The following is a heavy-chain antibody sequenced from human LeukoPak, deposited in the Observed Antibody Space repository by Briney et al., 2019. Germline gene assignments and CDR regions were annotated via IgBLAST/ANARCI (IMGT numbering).Heavy chain of an antibody. J-gene: IGHJ4*02. Sequence: GGSLRLSCAASGFTFSSYWMSWVRQAPGKGLEWVANIKQDGSEKYYVDSVKGRFTISRDNAKNSLYLQMNSLRAEDTAVYYCARVSYDFWSGYYDMYYLDYWGQGTLVTVSS. V-gene: IGHV3-7*03. CDR1: GFTFSSYW. CDR3: ARVSYDFWSGYYDMYYLDY. D-gene: IGHD3-3*01. CDR2: IKQDGSEK.